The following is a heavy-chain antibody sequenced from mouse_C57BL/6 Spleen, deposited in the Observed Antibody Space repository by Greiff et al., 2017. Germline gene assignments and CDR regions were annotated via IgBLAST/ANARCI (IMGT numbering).Heavy chain of an antibody. J-gene: IGHJ1*03. V-gene: IGHV1-69*01. D-gene: IGHD1-1*01. CDR3: ARCATPSYWYFDV. CDR1: GYTFTSYW. Sequence: QVQLQQPGAELVMPGASVKLSCKASGYTFTSYWMHWVKQRPGQGLEWIGEIDPSDSYPNYNQKFKGKSTLTVDKSSSTAYMQLSSLTSEDSAVYYCARCATPSYWYFDVWGTGTTVTVSS. CDR2: IDPSDSYP.